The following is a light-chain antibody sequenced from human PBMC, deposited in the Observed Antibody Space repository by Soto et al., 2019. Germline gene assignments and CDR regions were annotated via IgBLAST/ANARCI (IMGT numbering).Light chain of an antibody. CDR1: QGISSA. CDR3: QQFNS. Sequence: AIQLTQSPSSLSASVGDRVTITCRASQGISSALAWYQQKPWKAPKLLIYDASSLESGVPSRFSGSGSGTDFTLTISSLQPEDFATYYCQQFNSFGQGTKLEIK. J-gene: IGKJ2*01. V-gene: IGKV1-13*02. CDR2: DAS.